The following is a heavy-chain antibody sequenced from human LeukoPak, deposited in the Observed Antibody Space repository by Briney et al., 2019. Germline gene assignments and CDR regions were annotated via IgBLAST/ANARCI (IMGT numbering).Heavy chain of an antibody. CDR3: AKDPSSGFADGDAFDI. D-gene: IGHD3-10*01. CDR1: GFRFSYCD. J-gene: IGHJ3*02. Sequence: PGGSLSLLCAASGFRFSYCDASGVRQSPGKGLEWVAGINSGGGTTFYLDSVKGRFTISRDNPKTTLFLQMNSLRVDDTAVYFCAKDPSSGFADGDAFDIWGARKPVTVSS. V-gene: IGHV3-23*01. CDR2: INSGGGTT.